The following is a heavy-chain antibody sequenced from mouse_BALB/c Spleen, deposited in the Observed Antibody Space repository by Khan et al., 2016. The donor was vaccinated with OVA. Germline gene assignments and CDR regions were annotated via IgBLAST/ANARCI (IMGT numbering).Heavy chain of an antibody. CDR1: GYSITSGYS. CDR3: ARSGTTVVAYWYFDV. CDR2: IHYSGST. Sequence: EVQLVETGPDLVKPSQSLSLTCTVTGYSITSGYSWHWIRQFPGNKLEWMGYIHYSGSTNYNPSLKSRTSITRDTSKNQFFLQLNSVTTEDTATYYFARSGTTVVAYWYFDVWGAGTTVTVSS. D-gene: IGHD1-1*01. J-gene: IGHJ1*01. V-gene: IGHV3-1*02.